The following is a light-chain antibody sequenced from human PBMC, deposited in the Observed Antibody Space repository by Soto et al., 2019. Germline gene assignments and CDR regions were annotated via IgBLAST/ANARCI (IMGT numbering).Light chain of an antibody. CDR1: SSDVGGYNY. Sequence: QSALTQPASVSGSPGQSITISCTGTSSDVGGYNYVSWYQQHPGKAPKLMIYFVSNRPSGVSNRFSGSNSGNTASLTISGLQAEDEADYYCSSYTNSSIVFGGGTQLTVL. CDR2: FVS. V-gene: IGLV2-14*01. CDR3: SSYTNSSIV. J-gene: IGLJ7*01.